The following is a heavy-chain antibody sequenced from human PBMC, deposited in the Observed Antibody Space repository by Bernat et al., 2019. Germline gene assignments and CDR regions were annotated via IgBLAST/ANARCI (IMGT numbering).Heavy chain of an antibody. CDR1: GFIFSDYY. J-gene: IGHJ3*01. V-gene: IGHV3-72*01. D-gene: IGHD1-20*01. CDR3: VRGYNSFDV. CDR2: IRNKAHDQTT. Sequence: EVQLVESGGGLVQPGGSLRLSCAASGFIFSDYYMDWVRQAPGKGLEWVARIRNKAHDQTTEYAASVRDRFTISRDNSENSLYLQMNSLKVEDTAVYYCVRGYNSFDVWGQGAVVTVSS.